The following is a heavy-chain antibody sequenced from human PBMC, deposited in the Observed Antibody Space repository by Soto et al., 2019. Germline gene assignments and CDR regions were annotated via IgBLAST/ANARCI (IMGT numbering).Heavy chain of an antibody. J-gene: IGHJ4*02. Sequence: PSETLSLTCTVSGGSISSGDYYWSWIRQPPGKGLEWIGYIYYSGSTYYNPSLKSRVTISVGTSKNQFSLKLSSVTAADTAVYYCARDYVWGSYRLDYWGQGTLVTVSS. CDR3: ARDYVWGSYRLDY. V-gene: IGHV4-30-4*01. CDR2: IYYSGST. CDR1: GGSISSGDYY. D-gene: IGHD3-16*02.